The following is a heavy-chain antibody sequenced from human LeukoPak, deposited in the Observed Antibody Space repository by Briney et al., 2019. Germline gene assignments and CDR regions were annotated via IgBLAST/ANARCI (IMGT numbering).Heavy chain of an antibody. CDR2: IWYDGSKT. V-gene: IGHV3-33*01. J-gene: IGHJ4*02. CDR1: GFTFTNYG. Sequence: PGTSLRLSCATSGFTFTNYGLHWVRQAPGKGLEWVAVIWYDGSKTYYADSVNGRFTISRDNSKNTVYLRMNSLRAEDTAVYYCARASSSSHFDYWGQGTLVTVSS. CDR3: ARASSSSHFDY. D-gene: IGHD6-6*01.